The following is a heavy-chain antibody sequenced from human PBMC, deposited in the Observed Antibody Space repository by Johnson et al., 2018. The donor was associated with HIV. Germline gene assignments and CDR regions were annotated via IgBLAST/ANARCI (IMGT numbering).Heavy chain of an antibody. CDR2: INWNGGST. CDR3: ARGGYCTGGVCLGDAFDI. D-gene: IGHD2-8*02. J-gene: IGHJ3*02. CDR1: GFTFDDYG. V-gene: IGHV3-20*04. Sequence: EQLVESGGGVVRPGGSLRLSCAASGFTFDDYGMSWVRQAPGKGLEWVSGINWNGGSTGYADSVKGRFTISRDNAKNSLYLQMNRLRAEDTALYYCARGGYCTGGVCLGDAFDIWGQGTMVTVSS.